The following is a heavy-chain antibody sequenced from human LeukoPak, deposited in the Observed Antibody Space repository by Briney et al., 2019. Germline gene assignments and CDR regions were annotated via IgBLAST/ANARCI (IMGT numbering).Heavy chain of an antibody. Sequence: SETLSLTCAVYGGSFSDYYWSWIRQPPGKGLEWIGEINHSGSTNYSPSLKSRVTISVDTSKNQFSLKLSSVTAADTAVYYCARVLEAALDYWGQGTLVTVSS. CDR2: INHSGST. CDR3: ARVLEAALDY. J-gene: IGHJ4*02. CDR1: GGSFSDYY. V-gene: IGHV4-34*01. D-gene: IGHD5-24*01.